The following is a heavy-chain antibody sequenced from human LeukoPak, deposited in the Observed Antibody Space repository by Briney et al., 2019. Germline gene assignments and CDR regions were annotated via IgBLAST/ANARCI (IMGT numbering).Heavy chain of an antibody. CDR3: ASYYYDSSGYYSLDAFDI. CDR2: IYPGDSDT. J-gene: IGHJ3*02. D-gene: IGHD3-22*01. V-gene: IGHV5-51*01. Sequence: GESLKISCKGSGYSFSTHWIGWARQMPGKGLEWMGIIYPGDSDTRYSPSFQGQVTISADKSISTAYLQWSSLKASDTAMYYCASYYYDSSGYYSLDAFDIWGQGTMVTVSS. CDR1: GYSFSTHW.